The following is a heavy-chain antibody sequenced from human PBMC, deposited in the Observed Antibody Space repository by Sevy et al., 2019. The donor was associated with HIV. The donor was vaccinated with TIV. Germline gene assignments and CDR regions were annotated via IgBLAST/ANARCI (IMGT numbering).Heavy chain of an antibody. D-gene: IGHD2-2*01. V-gene: IGHV3-23*01. Sequence: GGSLRLSCAASGFIFSNYAMSWVRQPPGQGLEWVSAISGSDSKTYYADSVKGRFTISRDNSKNMLYLQMNSLRAEDTAIYYCAKDLYCSSTSCSYDYWGQGSLVTVSS. CDR2: ISGSDSKT. CDR1: GFIFSNYA. J-gene: IGHJ4*02. CDR3: AKDLYCSSTSCSYDY.